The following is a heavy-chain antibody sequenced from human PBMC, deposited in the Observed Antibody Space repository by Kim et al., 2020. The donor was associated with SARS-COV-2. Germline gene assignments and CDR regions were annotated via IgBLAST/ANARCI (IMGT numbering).Heavy chain of an antibody. V-gene: IGHV1-18*01. D-gene: IGHD6-19*01. J-gene: IGHJ6*02. CDR3: ARVSGVAVPGTGYYYYGMDV. CDR1: GYTFTNYG. CDR2: ISAYNGHT. Sequence: ASVKVSCKASGYTFTNYGISWVRQAPGQGLEWMGWISAYNGHTNYAQKFQGRVTMTTETSTSTGYMELRSLISDDTAVYYCARVSGVAVPGTGYYYYGMDVWGQGTTVTVSS.